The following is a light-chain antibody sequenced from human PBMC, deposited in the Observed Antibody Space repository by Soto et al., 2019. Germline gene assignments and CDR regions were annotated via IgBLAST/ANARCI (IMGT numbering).Light chain of an antibody. V-gene: IGKV1-5*01. J-gene: IGKJ5*01. CDR2: DAS. CDR3: QQYNNWPLT. Sequence: DIQLTQSPSTLSASVGDRVTITCRASQTISNWLAWYQQRPGKAPQLLISDASRLESGVPSRFSGSGSGTEFTLTISSLQPEDFAVYCCQQYNNWPLTFGPGTRLEIK. CDR1: QTISNW.